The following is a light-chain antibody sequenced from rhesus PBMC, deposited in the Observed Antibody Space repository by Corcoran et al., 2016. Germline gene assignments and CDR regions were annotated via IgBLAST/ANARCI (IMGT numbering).Light chain of an antibody. CDR1: QSVSSS. V-gene: IGKV3-24*01. Sequence: EIVMTQSPATLSLSPGERATLSCRASQSVSSSLAWYQQKPGQAPRLLIYGAASRATGIPDRFSGSGSWTDVTLTISSLEPEDVAVYYCLQHSNWPRTFGQGTKVEIK. CDR2: GAA. J-gene: IGKJ1*01. CDR3: LQHSNWPRT.